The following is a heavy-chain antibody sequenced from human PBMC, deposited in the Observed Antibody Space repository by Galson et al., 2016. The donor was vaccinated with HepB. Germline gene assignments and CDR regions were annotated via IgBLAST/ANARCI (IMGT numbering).Heavy chain of an antibody. Sequence: SLRLSCAASGFTFSNYAMTWVRQPPGKGLEWVSGISRTSSTYYAESVRGPFTIPRDNFRSTLTLRMNSLTAEDTALYYCAQVGGPPGYTYPAPFDNWGQGTLVTVSS. CDR2: ISRTSST. J-gene: IGHJ4*02. CDR1: GFTFSNYA. V-gene: IGHV3-23*01. CDR3: AQVGGPPGYTYPAPFDN. D-gene: IGHD5-24*01.